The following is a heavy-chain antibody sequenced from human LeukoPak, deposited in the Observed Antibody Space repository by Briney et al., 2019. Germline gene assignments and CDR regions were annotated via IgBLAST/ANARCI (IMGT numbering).Heavy chain of an antibody. CDR1: GFTVSGTY. Sequence: SGGSLRLSCAASGFTVSGTYMAWVRQAPGKGLDWVSVIYTRGGTYDAASVKGRFTISRDTSKNTLDLQMNSLRLEDTAVYYWVKGSGRAGRHGYYYYLDVWGNGTTVTVSS. D-gene: IGHD3-10*01. CDR2: IYTRGGT. J-gene: IGHJ6*03. V-gene: IGHV3-66*01. CDR3: VKGSGRAGRHGYYYYLDV.